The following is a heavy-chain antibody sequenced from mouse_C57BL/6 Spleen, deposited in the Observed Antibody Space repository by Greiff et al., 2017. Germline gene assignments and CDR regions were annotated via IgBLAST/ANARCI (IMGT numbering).Heavy chain of an antibody. V-gene: IGHV1-7*01. D-gene: IGHD2-3*01. J-gene: IGHJ2*01. CDR3: ARDHDGYYFDY. Sequence: QVHVKQSGAELAKPGASVKLSCKASGYTFTSYWMHWVKQRPGQGLEWIGYINPSSGYTKYNQKFKDKATLTADKSSSTAYMQLSSLTYEDSAVYYCARDHDGYYFDYWGQGTTLTVSS. CDR2: INPSSGYT. CDR1: GYTFTSYW.